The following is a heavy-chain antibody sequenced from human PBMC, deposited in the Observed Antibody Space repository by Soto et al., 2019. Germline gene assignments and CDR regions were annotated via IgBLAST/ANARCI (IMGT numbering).Heavy chain of an antibody. Sequence: PGGSLRLSCGASGFSFSSDWMHWVRQAPGEGLVWVSRSNPEETTTTYADPVEGRFTISRDNAKSTLYLQMNSLSVEDTAVYYCTRDTFGARDYWGQGTLVTVSS. CDR1: GFSFSSDW. CDR2: SNPEETTT. J-gene: IGHJ4*02. D-gene: IGHD1-26*01. V-gene: IGHV3-74*01. CDR3: TRDTFGARDY.